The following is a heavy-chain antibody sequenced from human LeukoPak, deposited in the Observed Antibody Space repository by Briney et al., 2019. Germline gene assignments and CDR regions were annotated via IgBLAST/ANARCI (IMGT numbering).Heavy chain of an antibody. CDR3: ARDHYDSNGYDRGFDY. CDR2: IYTSGST. Sequence: SETLSLTCAVYGGSFSGYYWTWIRQPAGKGLEWIGRIYTSGSTNYNPSLKSRVTMSVDTSKNQFSLKLSSVTAADTAVYYCARDHYDSNGYDRGFDYWGQGTLVTVSS. V-gene: IGHV4-59*10. J-gene: IGHJ4*02. CDR1: GGSFSGYY. D-gene: IGHD3-22*01.